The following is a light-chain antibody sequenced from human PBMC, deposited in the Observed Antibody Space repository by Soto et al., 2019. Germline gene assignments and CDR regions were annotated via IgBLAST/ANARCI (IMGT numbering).Light chain of an antibody. Sequence: QSALTQPASVSGSPGQSITISCTGTSSDVGGYNYVSWYQHHPGKAPKLMIYEVSNRPSGVSNRFSGSKSGNTASLTISGLQAEDEADYYCSSYTSSSTVVFGGGTKL. V-gene: IGLV2-14*01. CDR2: EVS. CDR1: SSDVGGYNY. CDR3: SSYTSSSTVV. J-gene: IGLJ2*01.